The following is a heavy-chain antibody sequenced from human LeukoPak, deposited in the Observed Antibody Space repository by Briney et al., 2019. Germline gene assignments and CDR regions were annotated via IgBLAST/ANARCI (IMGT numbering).Heavy chain of an antibody. CDR3: AKDGDGDSEHPYDY. V-gene: IGHV3-23*01. J-gene: IGHJ4*02. Sequence: GGSLRLSCAASGFTFSSYVMSWVRQAPGKGLEWVSAISGSGGSTYYADSVKGRFTISRDNAKKSVYLQMNSLRAEDTAIYYCAKDGDGDSEHPYDYWGQGTQVTVSS. D-gene: IGHD5-24*01. CDR1: GFTFSSYV. CDR2: ISGSGGST.